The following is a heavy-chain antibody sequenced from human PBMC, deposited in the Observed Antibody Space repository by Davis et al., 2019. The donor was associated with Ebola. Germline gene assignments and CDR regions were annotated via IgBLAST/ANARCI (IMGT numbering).Heavy chain of an antibody. CDR2: IWYDGSNK. J-gene: IGHJ5*02. Sequence: GESLKISCAASGFTFSNYGMHWVRQVPGKGLEWVAVIWYDGSNKYYADSVKGRFTISRDNSKNTLYLQMNSLRAEDTAVYYCARAGRFLEWFVFDPWGQGTLVTVSS. V-gene: IGHV3-33*01. CDR1: GFTFSNYG. D-gene: IGHD3-3*01. CDR3: ARAGRFLEWFVFDP.